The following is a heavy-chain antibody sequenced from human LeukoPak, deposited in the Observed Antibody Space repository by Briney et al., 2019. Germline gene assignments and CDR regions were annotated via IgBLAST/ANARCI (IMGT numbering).Heavy chain of an antibody. D-gene: IGHD3-10*01. CDR3: ARGKGGTMVRGVKDGMDV. CDR1: GFTFSDHY. J-gene: IGHJ6*02. CDR2: TRNKANSYTT. Sequence: GGSLRLSCAASGFTFSDHYMDWVRQAPGKGLEWVGRTRNKANSYTTEYAASVKGRFTISRDDSKNSLYLQMNSLKTEDTAVYYCARGKGGTMVRGVKDGMDVWGQGTTVTVSS. V-gene: IGHV3-72*01.